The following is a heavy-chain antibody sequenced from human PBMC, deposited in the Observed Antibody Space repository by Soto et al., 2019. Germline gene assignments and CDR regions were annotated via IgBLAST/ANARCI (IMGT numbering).Heavy chain of an antibody. Sequence: GGSLRLSCAASGFTFSSYAMSWVRQAPGKGLEWVSAIRGSGGSTYYADSVKGRFTISRDNSKNTLYLQMNSLRAEDTAVYYCATDLLQEVVTVTNDYWGQGTLVTVSS. V-gene: IGHV3-23*01. CDR1: GFTFSSYA. CDR3: ATDLLQEVVTVTNDY. J-gene: IGHJ4*02. D-gene: IGHD4-17*01. CDR2: IRGSGGST.